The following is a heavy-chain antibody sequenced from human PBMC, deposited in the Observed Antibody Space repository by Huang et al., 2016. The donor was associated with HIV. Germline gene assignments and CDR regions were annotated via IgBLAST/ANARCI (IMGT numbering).Heavy chain of an antibody. CDR2: AYDDGST. CDR1: GGSVSSGDYY. V-gene: IGHV4-61*08. Sequence: QVHLQESGPGLVKPSEPLSLTCTVSGGSVSSGDYYWSWVRQPPGKGLEWIAYAYDDGSTNYNPSLESRLAMSVDTSRNQFSLKLRSVTAADTAVYYCSRINYAKTTYYLDFDFWGQGTLVTVSS. D-gene: IGHD3-22*01. CDR3: SRINYAKTTYYLDFDF. J-gene: IGHJ4*02.